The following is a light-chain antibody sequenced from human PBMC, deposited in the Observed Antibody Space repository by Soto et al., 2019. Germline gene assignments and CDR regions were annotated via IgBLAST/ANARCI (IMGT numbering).Light chain of an antibody. CDR1: QSISSY. CDR2: TAS. CDR3: QQSYSTPYT. Sequence: DIQMTQSPSSLSASVGDRVTITRRASQSISSYLNWYQQKPGKAPKLLIYTASNLQSGVPSRFSGSGSGTDFTLTISSLEPEDFATYYCQQSYSTPYTFGQGTKLEIK. V-gene: IGKV1-39*01. J-gene: IGKJ2*01.